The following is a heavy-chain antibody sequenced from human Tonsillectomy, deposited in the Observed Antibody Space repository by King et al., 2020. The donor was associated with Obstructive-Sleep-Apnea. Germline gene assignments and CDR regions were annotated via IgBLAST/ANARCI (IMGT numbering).Heavy chain of an antibody. D-gene: IGHD2-15*01. J-gene: IGHJ4*02. CDR2: IYYSGST. V-gene: IGHV4-59*08. Sequence: VPLQESGPGLVKPSETLSLTCTVSGGSISSYYWSWIRQPPGKGLEWIGYIYYSGSTKYNPSLRSRVTISVDTPTNQFSLKVSSVTAPDTAVYYCATHSEGFDYWGQGTLVTVSA. CDR3: ATHSEGFDY. CDR1: GGSISSYY.